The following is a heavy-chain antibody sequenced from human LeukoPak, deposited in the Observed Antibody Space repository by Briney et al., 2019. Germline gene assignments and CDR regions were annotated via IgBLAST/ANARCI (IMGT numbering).Heavy chain of an antibody. D-gene: IGHD2-15*01. J-gene: IGHJ4*02. Sequence: SETLSLTCTVSGGSISSYYWSWIRQPPGKGLEWIGYIYYSGSTNYNPSLKSRVTISVDTSKNQFSLKLSSVTAPATAVYYCASLKKGVYCSGGSCYPPTFDYWGQGTLVTVSS. V-gene: IGHV4-59*08. CDR2: IYYSGST. CDR1: GGSISSYY. CDR3: ASLKKGVYCSGGSCYPPTFDY.